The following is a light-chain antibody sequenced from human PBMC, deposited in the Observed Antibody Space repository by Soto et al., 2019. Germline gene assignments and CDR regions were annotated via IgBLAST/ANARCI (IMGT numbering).Light chain of an antibody. CDR3: QQYGSSPSWT. CDR1: QSVSGSF. CDR2: DAS. V-gene: IGKV3-20*01. Sequence: EIVLTQSTGSLSLSPGERATLSCRASQSVSGSFLAWYQHKPGQAPRLLIYDASTRLTGIPDRFSGSGSGTDFTLTISRLEPEDFAVYYCQQYGSSPSWTFGQGTKVDIK. J-gene: IGKJ1*01.